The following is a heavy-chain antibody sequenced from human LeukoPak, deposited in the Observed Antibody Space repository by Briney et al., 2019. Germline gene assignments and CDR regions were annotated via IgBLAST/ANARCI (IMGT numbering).Heavy chain of an antibody. V-gene: IGHV1-3*01. J-gene: IGHJ5*02. Sequence: ASVKVSCKASGYTFTTYAMHWVRQAPGQRLEWMGWINADNGNTKYSQKFRGRVIITRDTSAYTAYMELSSLNSEDTAVYYCARAPCDILTGYSLNWFDPWGQGTLVTVSS. CDR1: GYTFTTYA. D-gene: IGHD3-9*01. CDR2: INADNGNT. CDR3: ARAPCDILTGYSLNWFDP.